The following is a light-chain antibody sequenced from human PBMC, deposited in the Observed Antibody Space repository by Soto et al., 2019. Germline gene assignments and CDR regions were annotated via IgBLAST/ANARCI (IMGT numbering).Light chain of an antibody. J-gene: IGKJ5*01. Sequence: EIVLPQSQGTLSFSPGERATVSCRASQSVTNNYLAWYQQKPSQAPRLLIFGASRRATGIPDRVNGRGSGTDFTLTISRLEPEDFAVYYCQLYDNSSYTFGQGTRLEIK. CDR1: QSVTNNY. V-gene: IGKV3-20*01. CDR2: GAS. CDR3: QLYDNSSYT.